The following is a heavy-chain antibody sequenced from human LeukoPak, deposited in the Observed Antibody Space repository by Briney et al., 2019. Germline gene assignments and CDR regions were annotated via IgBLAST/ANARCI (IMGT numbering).Heavy chain of an antibody. J-gene: IGHJ6*02. D-gene: IGHD3-10*01. Sequence: PGGSLRLSCAASGFTFSSYSMNWVHQAPGKGLEWVSSISSSSSYIYYADSVKGRFTISRDNAKNSLYLQMNSLRAEDTAVYYCARGETYYYGSGPYYYGMDVWGQGTTVTVSS. CDR3: ARGETYYYGSGPYYYGMDV. V-gene: IGHV3-21*01. CDR2: ISSSSSYI. CDR1: GFTFSSYS.